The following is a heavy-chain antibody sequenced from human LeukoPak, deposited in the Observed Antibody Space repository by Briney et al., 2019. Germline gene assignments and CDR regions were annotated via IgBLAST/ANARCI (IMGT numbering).Heavy chain of an antibody. CDR1: GFTFSSYG. V-gene: IGHV3-23*01. J-gene: IGHJ6*03. Sequence: GSLRLSCSASGFTFSSYGMSWVRQAPGKGLEWVSAISGSGGSTYYADSVKGRFTISRDNSKNTLYLQMNSLRAEDTAVYYCAKFGGERRRSDLPYYYYYYYMDVWGKGTTVTISS. D-gene: IGHD3-16*01. CDR3: AKFGGERRRSDLPYYYYYYYMDV. CDR2: ISGSGGST.